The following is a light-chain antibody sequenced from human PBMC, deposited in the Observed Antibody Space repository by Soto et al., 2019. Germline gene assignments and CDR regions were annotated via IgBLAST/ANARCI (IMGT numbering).Light chain of an antibody. J-gene: IGKJ4*01. CDR1: QSVLHSTYNKNY. V-gene: IGKV4-1*01. CDR3: HQYHSTPPF. Sequence: DIVMTQSPDSLAVSLGERATINCKSSQSVLHSTYNKNYLAWYQEKPGQPPKLVFYWASTRESWVPDRLSGNESVTYFTLTILRLPSEDVAVYYCHQYHSTPPFFGGGIQVHIK. CDR2: WAS.